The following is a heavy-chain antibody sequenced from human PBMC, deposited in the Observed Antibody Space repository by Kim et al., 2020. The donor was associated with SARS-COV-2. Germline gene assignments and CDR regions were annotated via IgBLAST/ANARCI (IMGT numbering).Heavy chain of an antibody. Sequence: ASVKVSCKASGYTFTTYGITWVRQAPGQGLEWMGWIRAYNGNTKYAPEFQDRVTMTTDTSATTAYMELTSLRFDDTAVYFCARVSGSLTDYWGQGTLVTVSS. CDR1: GYTFTTYG. J-gene: IGHJ4*02. V-gene: IGHV1-18*01. CDR2: IRAYNGNT. CDR3: ARVSGSLTDY.